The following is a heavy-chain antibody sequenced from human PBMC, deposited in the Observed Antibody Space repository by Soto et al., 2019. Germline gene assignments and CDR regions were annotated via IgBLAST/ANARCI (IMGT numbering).Heavy chain of an antibody. J-gene: IGHJ4*02. D-gene: IGHD6-13*01. CDR2: TDPGDSYI. CDR3: AREHQLVRENDY. V-gene: IGHV5-10-1*01. CDR1: GYSFTNNW. Sequence: EVQLVQSGAEVKKPGESLRISCKGSGYSFTNNWITWVRQMPGKGLEWMGRTDPGDSYIDYSPSFQGHVTISTNNSISTAYLQWSGLKASDTAMYYCAREHQLVRENDYWGQGTLVTVSS.